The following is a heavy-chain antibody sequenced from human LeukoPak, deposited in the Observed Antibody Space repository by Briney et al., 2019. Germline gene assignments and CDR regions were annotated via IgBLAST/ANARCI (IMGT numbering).Heavy chain of an antibody. J-gene: IGHJ4*02. CDR3: ARVYGFSGDDY. V-gene: IGHV3-7*01. Sequence: PGGSLRLSCAASGFTFDDYGMSWVRQAPGKGLEWVANIKQDGSEKYYVDSVKGRFTISRDNAKNSLYLQMNSLRAEDTAVYYCARVYGFSGDDYWGQGTLVTVSS. D-gene: IGHD3-10*01. CDR1: GFTFDDYG. CDR2: IKQDGSEK.